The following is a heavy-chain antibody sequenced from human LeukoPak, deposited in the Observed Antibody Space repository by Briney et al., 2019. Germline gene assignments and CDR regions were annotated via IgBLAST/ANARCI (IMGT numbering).Heavy chain of an antibody. CDR1: GYSISSGYY. J-gene: IGHJ4*02. D-gene: IGHD5-18*01. CDR2: IYYSGST. Sequence: SETLSLTCAVSGYSISSGYYWGWIRQPPGKGLEWIGSIYYSGSTYYNPSLKSRVTISVDTSKNQFSLKLSSVTAADTAVYYCASPDTAMVIFDYWGQGTLVTVSS. V-gene: IGHV4-38-2*01. CDR3: ASPDTAMVIFDY.